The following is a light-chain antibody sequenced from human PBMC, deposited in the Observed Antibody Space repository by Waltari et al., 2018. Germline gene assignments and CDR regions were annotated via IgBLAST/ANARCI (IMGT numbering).Light chain of an antibody. J-gene: IGLJ2*01. CDR1: SRNVGGYNY. V-gene: IGLV2-14*03. CDR3: SSYTSSSTVV. Sequence: QSALTQPAPVSGSPGQSIPLPCTGTSRNVGGYNYVSWYQQTPGNPPKLMIYDVSNRPSGVSNRCSGSKSGNTASLTISGLQAEDEADYYCSSYTSSSTVVFGGGTKLTVL. CDR2: DVS.